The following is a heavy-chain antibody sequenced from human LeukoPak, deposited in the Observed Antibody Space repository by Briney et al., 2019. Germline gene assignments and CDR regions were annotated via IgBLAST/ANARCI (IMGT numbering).Heavy chain of an antibody. J-gene: IGHJ4*02. CDR3: ARAPHVDFVGYFDY. CDR2: IIPIFGIA. D-gene: IGHD4-17*01. Sequence: SVKVSCKASGGTFSSYAISWVRQAPGQGLEWMGRIIPIFGIANYAQKFQGRVTITADKSTSTAYMELSSLRSEDTAVYYWARAPHVDFVGYFDYWGQGTLVTVSS. CDR1: GGTFSSYA. V-gene: IGHV1-69*04.